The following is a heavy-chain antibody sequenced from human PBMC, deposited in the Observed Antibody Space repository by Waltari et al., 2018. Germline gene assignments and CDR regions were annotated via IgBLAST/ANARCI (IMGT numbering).Heavy chain of an antibody. J-gene: IGHJ4*02. CDR1: GYSIRSGYY. Sequence: QVQLQESGPGLLNPSETLSLTCAVSGYSIRSGYYWGWVRQPPGTGLEWIGSVYHSRNTYNNASLKSRVCSSADTSNDQRSLRLSSVTAADTAVYYCARGAAAGSGPLIDYWGQGILVTVSS. CDR2: VYHSRNT. D-gene: IGHD6-13*01. CDR3: ARGAAAGSGPLIDY. V-gene: IGHV4-38-2*01.